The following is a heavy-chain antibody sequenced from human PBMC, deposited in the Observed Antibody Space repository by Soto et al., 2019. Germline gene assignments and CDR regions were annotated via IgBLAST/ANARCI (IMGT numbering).Heavy chain of an antibody. D-gene: IGHD6-19*01. V-gene: IGHV2-5*01. Sequence: SGLTLVNHTQALTLTCTLSGLSLNTTAVGVGWVRQPPGKALEWLAVIYWNDAKRYSPSLKSRLTLTKDTSKNQVVLTMTNMEPVDTATYYCGHWSYSTGWSDYWGQGALVTVSS. CDR1: GLSLNTTAVG. CDR2: IYWNDAK. CDR3: GHWSYSTGWSDY. J-gene: IGHJ4*02.